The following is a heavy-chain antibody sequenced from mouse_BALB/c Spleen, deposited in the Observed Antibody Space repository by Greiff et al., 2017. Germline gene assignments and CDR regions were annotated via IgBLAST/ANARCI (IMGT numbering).Heavy chain of an antibody. CDR2: ISDGGSYT. CDR1: GFTFSDYY. CDR3: ARGYRSLDY. Sequence: DVMLVESGGGLVKPGGSLKLSCAASGFTFSDYYMYWVRQTPEKRLEWVATISDGGSYTYYPDSVKGRFTISRDNAKNNLYLQTSSLKSEDTAMYYCARGYRSLDYWGQGTTLTVSS. D-gene: IGHD2-14*01. J-gene: IGHJ2*01. V-gene: IGHV5-4*02.